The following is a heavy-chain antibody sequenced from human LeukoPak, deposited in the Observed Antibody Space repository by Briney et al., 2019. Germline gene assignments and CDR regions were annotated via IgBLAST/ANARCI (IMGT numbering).Heavy chain of an antibody. CDR2: IRSDGRDT. D-gene: IGHD3-22*01. CDR1: GFTFSSHW. J-gene: IGHJ6*02. V-gene: IGHV3-74*01. CDR3: ATDMGEAGSGSYRFGLDV. Sequence: PGGSLRLSCAASGFTFSSHWMYWVRQAPGKGLLWVSRIRSDGRDTTYADSVKGRFTISRDNAKNTLDLQMNSLRAEDTAVYYCATDMGEAGSGSYRFGLDVWAKGPRSPSP.